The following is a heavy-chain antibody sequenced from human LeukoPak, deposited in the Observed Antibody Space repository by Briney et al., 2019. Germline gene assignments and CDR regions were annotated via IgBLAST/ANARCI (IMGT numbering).Heavy chain of an antibody. CDR3: ARTTEAHSWRTRYYDYYMDV. CDR2: IYSSGST. CDR1: GASISSDGYS. V-gene: IGHV4-30-4*07. Sequence: SETLSLTCAVSGASISSDGYSWSWIRQPPGKGLECIGYIYSSGSTYYNPSLKSRVTISVDTSNNQFSLKLSSVTAADTAVYYCARTTEAHSWRTRYYDYYMDVWGKGTTVTVSS. J-gene: IGHJ6*03. D-gene: IGHD6-13*01.